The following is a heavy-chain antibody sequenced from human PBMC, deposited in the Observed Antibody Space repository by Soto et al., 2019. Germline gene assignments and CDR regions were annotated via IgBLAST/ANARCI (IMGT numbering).Heavy chain of an antibody. CDR3: ARDGDTAMVTSYYYCMDV. J-gene: IGHJ6*02. Sequence: QVQLVESGGGVVQPGRSLRLSCAASGFTFSSYAMHWVRQAPGKGLEWVAVISYDGSNKYYADSVKGRFTISRDNSKNTLYLQMNSLRAEDTAVYYCARDGDTAMVTSYYYCMDVWGQGTTVTVSS. CDR2: ISYDGSNK. CDR1: GFTFSSYA. V-gene: IGHV3-30-3*01. D-gene: IGHD5-18*01.